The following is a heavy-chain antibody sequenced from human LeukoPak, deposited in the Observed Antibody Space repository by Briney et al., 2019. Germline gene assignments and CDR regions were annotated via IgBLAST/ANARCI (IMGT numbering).Heavy chain of an antibody. V-gene: IGHV3-74*01. D-gene: IGHD3-10*02. CDR2: INSDGSST. J-gene: IGHJ4*02. Sequence: GGSLRLSCAASGFTFSSYWMHWVRQAPGKGLVWVSSINSDGSSTSYAASVKGRFTISRDNAKNTLYLQMNSLRAEDTAVYYCACSRTFDYWGQGTLVTVSS. CDR1: GFTFSSYW. CDR3: ACSRTFDY.